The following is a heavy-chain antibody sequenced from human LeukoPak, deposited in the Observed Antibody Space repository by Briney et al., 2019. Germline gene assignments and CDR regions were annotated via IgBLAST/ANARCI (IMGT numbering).Heavy chain of an antibody. V-gene: IGHV3-21*01. CDR2: ISTSSSYI. Sequence: GGSLRLSCAASGFTFSSYNMNWVRQAPGKGLEWVSSISTSSSYIYYADSIKGRFTISRDNAKNSLFLQMNSLRAEDTAVYYCAKDSLWGQGTLVTVSS. CDR3: AKDSL. CDR1: GFTFSSYN. J-gene: IGHJ4*02.